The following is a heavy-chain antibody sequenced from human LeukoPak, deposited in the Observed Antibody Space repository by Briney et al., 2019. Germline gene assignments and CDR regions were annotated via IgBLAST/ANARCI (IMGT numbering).Heavy chain of an antibody. V-gene: IGHV1-18*01. CDR3: ARDSGYCSSTSCPYFDY. Sequence: EASVKVSCKASGYTFTSYGISWVRQAPGQGLEWMGWISAYNGNTNYAQKFQGRVTITADKSTSTAYMELSSLRSEDTAVYYCARDSGYCSSTSCPYFDYWGQGTLVTVSS. CDR2: ISAYNGNT. CDR1: GYTFTSYG. J-gene: IGHJ4*02. D-gene: IGHD2-2*01.